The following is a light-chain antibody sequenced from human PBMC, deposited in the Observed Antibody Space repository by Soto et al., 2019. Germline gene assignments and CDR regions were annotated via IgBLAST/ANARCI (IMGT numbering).Light chain of an antibody. CDR2: EVI. J-gene: IGLJ2*01. V-gene: IGLV2-14*01. CDR3: CSYTSADTQVV. CDR1: SNDVGGYNY. Sequence: QSALTQPASVSGSPGQSITISCTGTSNDVGGYNYVSWYQQHPGKAPKLMIYEVIDRPSGVSNRFSGSKSGNTASLTISGLQAEDEADYYCCSYTSADTQVVFGGGTKLTVL.